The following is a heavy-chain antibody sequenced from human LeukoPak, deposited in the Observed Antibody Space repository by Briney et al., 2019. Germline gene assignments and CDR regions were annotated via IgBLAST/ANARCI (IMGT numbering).Heavy chain of an antibody. D-gene: IGHD3-22*01. CDR3: ARDGGASSGRGLDI. CDR2: INRDGSDK. V-gene: IGHV3-7*05. Sequence: GGSLRLPCTASGFSFTSYWMTWVRQAPGKGLEWVASINRDGSDKQYVDSVKGRFTISRDNAKNSLYLQMNSLRDEDSAVYHYARDGGASSGRGLDIWGQGTMVTVSS. J-gene: IGHJ3*02. CDR1: GFSFTSYW.